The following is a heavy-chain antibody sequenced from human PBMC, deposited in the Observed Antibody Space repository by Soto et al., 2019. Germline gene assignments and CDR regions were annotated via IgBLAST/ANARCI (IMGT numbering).Heavy chain of an antibody. CDR1: GFPFSSYG. CDR2: ISYDGSNK. J-gene: IGHJ4*02. V-gene: IGHV3-30*18. CDR3: AKGRGVRAVAGNFDY. D-gene: IGHD6-19*01. Sequence: LRLSCAASGFPFSSYGMHWVRQAPGKGLEWVAVISYDGSNKYYADSVKGRFTISRDNSKNTLYLQMNSLRAEDTAVYYCAKGRGVRAVAGNFDYWGQGTLVTVSS.